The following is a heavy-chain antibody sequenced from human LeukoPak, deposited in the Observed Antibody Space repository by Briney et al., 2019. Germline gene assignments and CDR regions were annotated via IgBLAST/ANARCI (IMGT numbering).Heavy chain of an antibody. D-gene: IGHD2-15*01. J-gene: IGHJ4*02. V-gene: IGHV1-18*01. CDR3: ARDCRSCSDNMCYFDY. CDR2: ISAYDGNA. Sequence: ASVKVSCKASGYTFTNYGISWVRHAPGQGLEWMAWISAYDGNANYAQKLQGRVTMTTDTSTRTAYMEQRSLRPDDTAMYYCARDCRSCSDNMCYFDYWGQGTLVTVSS. CDR1: GYTFTNYG.